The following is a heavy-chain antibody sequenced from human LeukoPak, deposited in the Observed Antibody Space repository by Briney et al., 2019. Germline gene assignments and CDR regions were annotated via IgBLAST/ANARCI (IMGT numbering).Heavy chain of an antibody. CDR1: GGTFSSYA. Sequence: SVKVSCKASGGTFSSYAISWVRQAPGQGLEWMGGIIPIFGTADYAQKFRGRVTITADESTSTAYTELSSLRSEDTAMYYCARVRVVPLSDRHYYYGMDVWGQGTTVTVSS. D-gene: IGHD2-21*01. CDR3: ARVRVVPLSDRHYYYGMDV. J-gene: IGHJ6*02. V-gene: IGHV1-69*13. CDR2: IIPIFGTA.